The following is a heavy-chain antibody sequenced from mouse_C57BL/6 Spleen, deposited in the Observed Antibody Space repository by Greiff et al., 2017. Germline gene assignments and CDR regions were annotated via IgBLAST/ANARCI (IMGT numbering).Heavy chain of an antibody. CDR3: TTRGDY. V-gene: IGHV14-4*01. J-gene: IGHJ2*01. CDR1: GFNIKDDY. CDR2: IDPENGDT. Sequence: EVKLMESGAELVRPGASVKLSCTASGFNIKDDYMHWVKQRPEQGLEWIGWIDPENGDTAYASPFQGKATITADTSSNTAYLQLSSLTSEDTAVYYCTTRGDYGGQGTTLTVSS.